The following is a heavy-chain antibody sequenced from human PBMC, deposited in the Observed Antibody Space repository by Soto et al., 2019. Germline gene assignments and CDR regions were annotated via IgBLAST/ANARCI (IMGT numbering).Heavy chain of an antibody. Sequence: SETLSLTCTVSGGSITSSPYYWGWIRQPPGRGLEWIGSLSYSGSTYYNPSLMSRVTISADTSKNQFSLKLSSVTAADTAVYYCARVSGSYYYGMDVWGQGTTVTVSS. V-gene: IGHV4-39*01. CDR2: LSYSGST. CDR3: ARVSGSYYYGMDV. D-gene: IGHD1-26*01. CDR1: GGSITSSPYY. J-gene: IGHJ6*02.